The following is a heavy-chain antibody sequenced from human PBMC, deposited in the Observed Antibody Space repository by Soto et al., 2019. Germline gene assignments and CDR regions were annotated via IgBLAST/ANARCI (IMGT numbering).Heavy chain of an antibody. D-gene: IGHD6-6*01. J-gene: IGHJ4*02. Sequence: SETLSLTCTVSGGYISSYYWSWIRQPPGKGLEWIGYIYYSGSTNYNPSLKSRVTISVDTSKNQFSLKLSSVTAADTAVYYCARTYSSSMGDLDYWGQGTLVTVSS. V-gene: IGHV4-59*01. CDR3: ARTYSSSMGDLDY. CDR2: IYYSGST. CDR1: GGYISSYY.